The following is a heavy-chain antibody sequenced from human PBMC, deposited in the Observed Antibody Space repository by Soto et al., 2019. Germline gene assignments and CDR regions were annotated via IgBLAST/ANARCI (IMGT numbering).Heavy chain of an antibody. Sequence: QVQLVQSGAEVKKPGSSVKVSCKDSGGTFSSYAISWVRQAPGQGLEWMGGIIPIFGTANYAQKFQGRVTITADKSTSTAYMELSSLRSEDTAVYYCARRGYSGYLPPYYYGMDVWGQGTTVTVSS. D-gene: IGHD5-12*01. CDR3: ARRGYSGYLPPYYYGMDV. CDR2: IIPIFGTA. CDR1: GGTFSSYA. V-gene: IGHV1-69*06. J-gene: IGHJ6*02.